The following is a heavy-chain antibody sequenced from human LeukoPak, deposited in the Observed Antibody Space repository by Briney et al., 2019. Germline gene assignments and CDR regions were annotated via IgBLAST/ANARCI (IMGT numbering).Heavy chain of an antibody. Sequence: GGSLRLSCAASGFTVSSYGMHWVRQAPGKGLEWVSYIRYDGINEYYADSVRGRFTISRDISKKTLYLQMNSLRAEDTAVYYCAKDRGVFGVAYSLDYWGQGSLVTVSS. CDR3: AKDRGVFGVAYSLDY. J-gene: IGHJ4*02. V-gene: IGHV3-30*02. CDR2: IRYDGINE. D-gene: IGHD3-3*01. CDR1: GFTVSSYG.